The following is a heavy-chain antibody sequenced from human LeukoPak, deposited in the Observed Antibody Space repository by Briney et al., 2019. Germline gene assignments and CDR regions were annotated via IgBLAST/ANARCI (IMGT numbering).Heavy chain of an antibody. J-gene: IGHJ4*02. CDR2: IYTSGST. CDR3: ARVFSSGSWSSEYYFDY. D-gene: IGHD6-13*01. CDR1: GGSISSGSYY. Sequence: PSETLSLTCTVSGGSISSGSYYWSWIRQPAGKGLEWIGRIYTSGSTNYNPSLKSRVTISVDTSKNQFSLKLSSVTAADTAVYYCARVFSSGSWSSEYYFDYWGQGTLVTVSS. V-gene: IGHV4-61*02.